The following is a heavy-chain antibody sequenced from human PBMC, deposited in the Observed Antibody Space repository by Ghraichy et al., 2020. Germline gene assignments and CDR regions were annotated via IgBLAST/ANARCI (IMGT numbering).Heavy chain of an antibody. CDR3: ARGWSGSGPSKGMDV. Sequence: GGSLRLSCAASGFTFSSYDMHWVRQATGKGLEWVSAIGTAGDTYYPGSVKGRFTISRENAKNSLYLQMNSLRAGDTAVYYCARGWSGSGPSKGMDVWGQGTTVTVSS. CDR2: IGTAGDT. D-gene: IGHD3-3*01. J-gene: IGHJ6*02. V-gene: IGHV3-13*01. CDR1: GFTFSSYD.